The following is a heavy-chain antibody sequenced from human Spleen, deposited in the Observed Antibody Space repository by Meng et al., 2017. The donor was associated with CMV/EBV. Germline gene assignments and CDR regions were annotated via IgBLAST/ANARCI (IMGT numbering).Heavy chain of an antibody. CDR2: IYHGGTT. Sequence: GESLKISCVASGFTVGSNYLTWVRQAPGKGLAWVSLIYHGGTTKYADFVKGRFTISTDNSENTLHLVMTSLRTEDTAVYYCAREAYDSSGYWIDYWGQGSLVTVSS. CDR3: AREAYDSSGYWIDY. J-gene: IGHJ4*02. CDR1: GFTVGSNY. V-gene: IGHV3-66*02. D-gene: IGHD3-22*01.